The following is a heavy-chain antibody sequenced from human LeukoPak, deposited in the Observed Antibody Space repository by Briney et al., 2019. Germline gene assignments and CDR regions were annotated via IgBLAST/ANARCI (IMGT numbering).Heavy chain of an antibody. CDR3: ARDGRWLHISLPVLPFDL. Sequence: SETLSLTCTVSGGSISNYYWGWIRQPPGKGLEWIGSIYYSGSTYYNPSLKSRVTISVDTSKNQFSLKLSSVTAADTAVYYCARDGRWLHISLPVLPFDLWGRGTLVTVSS. V-gene: IGHV4-39*07. J-gene: IGHJ2*01. D-gene: IGHD5-12*01. CDR2: IYYSGST. CDR1: GGSISNYY.